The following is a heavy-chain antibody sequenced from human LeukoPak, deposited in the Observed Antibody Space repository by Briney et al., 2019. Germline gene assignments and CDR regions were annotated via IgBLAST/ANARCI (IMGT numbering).Heavy chain of an antibody. CDR1: EFTFNSYW. J-gene: IGHJ4*02. V-gene: IGHV3-7*01. CDR2: IEQDGSEK. Sequence: PRGSLRLSCAASEFTFNSYWMSWVRQAPGKGLEWVAYIEQDGSEKYYADSVKGRFTISRDNAKNSLYLQMNNLRAADTAVYYCAREYSSGWSKGYFDYWGKGTLVTVSS. D-gene: IGHD6-19*01. CDR3: AREYSSGWSKGYFDY.